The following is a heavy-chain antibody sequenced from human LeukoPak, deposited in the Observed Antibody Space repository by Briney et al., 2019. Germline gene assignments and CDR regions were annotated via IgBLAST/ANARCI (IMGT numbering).Heavy chain of an antibody. Sequence: PSETLSLTCTVSGGSVSSSSYYWGWIRQPPGEGLERIGTIYYSGNTYYNPSLQSRVFISMDTSKNQFSLNLGSVTAPDTAVYYCARTVGTHRFDSWGQGTLVTVSS. CDR3: ARTVGTHRFDS. J-gene: IGHJ4*02. CDR2: IYYSGNT. D-gene: IGHD4-23*01. CDR1: GGSVSSSSYY. V-gene: IGHV4-39*01.